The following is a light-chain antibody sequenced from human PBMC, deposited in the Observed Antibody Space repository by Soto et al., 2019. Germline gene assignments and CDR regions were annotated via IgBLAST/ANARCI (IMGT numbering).Light chain of an antibody. CDR3: QQYRSYPIT. CDR2: AAS. Sequence: DIHMTQSPSSLSASVGDRVTITCRASQGISNHLAWFQQRPGKAPKSLIYAASSLHSGVPSKFSGSGSGTDFTLTISSLQPEDFATYYCQQYRSYPITFGQGTRLEIK. J-gene: IGKJ5*01. CDR1: QGISNH. V-gene: IGKV1-16*02.